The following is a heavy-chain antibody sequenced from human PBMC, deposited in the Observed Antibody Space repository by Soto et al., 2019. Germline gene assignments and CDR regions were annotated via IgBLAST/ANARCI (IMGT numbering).Heavy chain of an antibody. CDR3: AKEGGLSGSYYISSSYYFDY. CDR2: ISYDGSNT. V-gene: IGHV3-30*18. D-gene: IGHD1-26*01. Sequence: PGGSLRLSCVASGFTFSSYGMHWVRQAPGKGLEWVAIISYDGSNTYYADSVKGRFTISRDHSKNTLYLQMNSLRAEDTSVYYCAKEGGLSGSYYISSSYYFDYWGQGTLVTVSS. J-gene: IGHJ4*02. CDR1: GFTFSSYG.